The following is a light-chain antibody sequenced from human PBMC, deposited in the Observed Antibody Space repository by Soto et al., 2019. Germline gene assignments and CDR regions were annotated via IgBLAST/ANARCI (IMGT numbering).Light chain of an antibody. CDR3: QQYYSYPRT. CDR1: QSVSNN. Sequence: EIVMTQSPATLSVSPGERATLSCRASQSVSNNLAWFQQKPGQAPRLLIYGASTRATGIPARITGSGSGTEFTLTISSLQSEDFATYYCQQYYSYPRTFGQGTKVEIK. V-gene: IGKV3-15*01. CDR2: GAS. J-gene: IGKJ1*01.